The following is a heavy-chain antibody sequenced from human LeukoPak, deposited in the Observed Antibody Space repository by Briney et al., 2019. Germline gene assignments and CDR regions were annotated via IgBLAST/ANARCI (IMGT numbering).Heavy chain of an antibody. CDR3: AKDSAEGSSWYYYFDY. CDR1: GFTFSSYA. V-gene: IGHV3-23*01. Sequence: GGSLRLSCAASGFTFSSYAMSWVRQAPGKGLEWVSVITAGGGGTYYADSVKGRFTISRDNSKNTLYLQMNSLRAEDTAVYYCAKDSAEGSSWYYYFDYWGQGTLVTVSS. CDR2: ITAGGGGT. D-gene: IGHD6-13*01. J-gene: IGHJ4*02.